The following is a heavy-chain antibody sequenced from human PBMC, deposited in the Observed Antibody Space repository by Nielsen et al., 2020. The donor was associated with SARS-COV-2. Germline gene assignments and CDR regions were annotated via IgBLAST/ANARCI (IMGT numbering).Heavy chain of an antibody. Sequence: SETLSLTCTVSGGSVSTTGSYWGWIRQPPGKGLEWTGTISYSGRTYYNPSLQSRVTISIDTSNNQFSLKLTSMTAADTAVYYCAGIATAGAPYFWFDPWGQGTLVTVSS. J-gene: IGHJ5*02. CDR3: AGIATAGAPYFWFDP. D-gene: IGHD6-13*01. V-gene: IGHV4-39*07. CDR1: GGSVSTTGSY. CDR2: ISYSGRT.